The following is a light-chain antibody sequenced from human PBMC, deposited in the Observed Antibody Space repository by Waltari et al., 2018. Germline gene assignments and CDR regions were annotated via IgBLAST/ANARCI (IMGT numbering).Light chain of an antibody. CDR1: NNELHDSNS. J-gene: IGLJ1*01. CDR2: AVP. V-gene: IGLV2-14*03. Sequence: QSALSQPASVSGSPGQSLSISYTGTNNELHDSNSVSWYQQRPGKAPRLMIFAVPNRPSGISVRFSGSKSGNTASLTISGLQADDEADYYCSSYTSDNILLFGSGTEVTVL. CDR3: SSYTSDNILL.